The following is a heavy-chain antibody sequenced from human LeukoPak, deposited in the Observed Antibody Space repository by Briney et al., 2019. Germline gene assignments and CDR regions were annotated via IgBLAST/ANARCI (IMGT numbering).Heavy chain of an antibody. D-gene: IGHD5-12*01. CDR3: AKELSGYDFDEEDYYYMDV. V-gene: IGHV3-7*01. J-gene: IGHJ6*03. CDR2: INRDGSEK. CDR1: GFTFSSYW. Sequence: GGSLRLSCAASGFTFSSYWMSWVRQAPGKGLEWVANINRDGSEKYYVDSVKGRFTISRDNAKNSLYLQMNSLRAEDTAVYYCAKELSGYDFDEEDYYYMDVWGKGTTVTVSS.